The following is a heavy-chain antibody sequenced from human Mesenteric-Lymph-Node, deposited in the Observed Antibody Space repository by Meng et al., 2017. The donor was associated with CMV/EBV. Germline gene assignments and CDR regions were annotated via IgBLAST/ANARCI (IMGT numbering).Heavy chain of an antibody. CDR2: IGDSGGRT. CDR3: AKTYFYDSSGSIFDT. V-gene: IGHV3-23*01. Sequence: GGSLRLSCAASGFTFSNYAMSWVRQSPGKGLEWVSGIGDSGGRTKYADSVKGRFTVSRDNPKNTLYLQMNSLRAEDTAVYYCAKTYFYDSSGSIFDTWGQGTLVTVSS. J-gene: IGHJ5*02. CDR1: GFTFSNYA. D-gene: IGHD3-22*01.